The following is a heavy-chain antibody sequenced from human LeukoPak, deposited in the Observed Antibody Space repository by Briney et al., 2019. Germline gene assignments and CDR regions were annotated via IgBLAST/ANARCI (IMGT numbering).Heavy chain of an antibody. CDR2: INPNSGGT. J-gene: IGHJ4*02. V-gene: IGHV1-2*02. CDR3: ARDPTAYSSSWHIDY. CDR1: GYTFTGYY. Sequence: ASVKVSCKASGYTFTGYYMHWVRQAPGQGLEWMGWINPNSGGTNYAQKFQGRVTMTRDTSISTAYMELSRLRSDDTAVYYCARDPTAYSSSWHIDYWGQGTLVTVSS. D-gene: IGHD6-13*01.